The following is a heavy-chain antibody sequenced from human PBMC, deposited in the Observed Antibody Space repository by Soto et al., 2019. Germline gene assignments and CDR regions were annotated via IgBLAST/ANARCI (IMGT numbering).Heavy chain of an antibody. D-gene: IGHD3-22*01. CDR2: IYYSGST. V-gene: IGHV4-59*08. CDR3: ARLADYYDSSGYPPNNCFDP. J-gene: IGHJ5*02. CDR1: GGSISSYY. Sequence: SETLSLTCTVSGGSISSYYWSWIRQPPGKGLEWIGYIYYSGSTNYNPSLKSRVTISVDTSKNQFSLKLSSVTAADTAVYYCARLADYYDSSGYPPNNCFDPWGQGTLVTVS.